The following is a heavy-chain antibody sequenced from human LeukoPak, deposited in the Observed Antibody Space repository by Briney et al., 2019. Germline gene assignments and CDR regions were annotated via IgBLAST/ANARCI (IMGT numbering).Heavy chain of an antibody. CDR3: AREHYDFWGGYYSYGFDP. CDR2: INPSGGST. CDR1: GYTFTSYY. D-gene: IGHD3-3*01. Sequence: ASVKVSCKASGYTFTSYYMHWVRQAPGQGLEWMGIINPSGGSTSYAQKFQGRVTMTRDTSTSTVYMELSSLRSEDTAVYYCAREHYDFWGGYYSYGFDPWGQGTLVTVSS. V-gene: IGHV1-46*01. J-gene: IGHJ5*02.